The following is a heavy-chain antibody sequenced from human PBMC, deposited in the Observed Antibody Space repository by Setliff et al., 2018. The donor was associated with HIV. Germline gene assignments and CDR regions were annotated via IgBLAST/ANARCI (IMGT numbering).Heavy chain of an antibody. J-gene: IGHJ4*02. CDR3: VRGSGYYYFDN. D-gene: IGHD3-22*01. Sequence: GESLKISCAASGFTFSSYWMHWVRQAPGKGLVWVSGENTDGSSTRYADSVRGRFTISRDNAKNMLYLQMNSLSADDTAVYYCVRGSGYYYFDNWGQGALVTVSS. CDR2: ENTDGSST. V-gene: IGHV3-74*01. CDR1: GFTFSSYW.